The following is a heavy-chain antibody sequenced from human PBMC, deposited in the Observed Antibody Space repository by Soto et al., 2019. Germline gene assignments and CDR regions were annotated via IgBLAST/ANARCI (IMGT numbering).Heavy chain of an antibody. CDR2: VIPVMGTP. V-gene: IGHV1-69*01. J-gene: IGHJ6*02. CDR3: AREGEEMATSLGAMDV. CDR1: GGIFGRHG. D-gene: IGHD5-12*01. Sequence: QVHLVQSGAEVKKPGSSVKVSCKASGGIFGRHGINWVRQAPGQGLEWLGGVIPVMGTPTYAQKFQDRVTITADESTSSAYMELSSLKSEDTAIYFCAREGEEMATSLGAMDVWGQGTTVTVSS.